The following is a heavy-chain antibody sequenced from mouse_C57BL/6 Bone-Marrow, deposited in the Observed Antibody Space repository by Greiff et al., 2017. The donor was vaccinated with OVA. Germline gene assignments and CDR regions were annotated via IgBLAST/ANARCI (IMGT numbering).Heavy chain of an antibody. CDR3: ARGSYGTMDY. CDR2: INPNNGGT. D-gene: IGHD1-1*01. CDR1: GYTFTDYY. V-gene: IGHV1-26*01. Sequence: EVQLQQSGPELVKPGASVKISCKASGYTFTDYYMNWVKQSHGKSLEWIGDINPNNGGTSYNQKFKGKATLTVDKSSSTAYMELRSLTSEDSAVYYCARGSYGTMDYWGQGTSVTVSS. J-gene: IGHJ4*01.